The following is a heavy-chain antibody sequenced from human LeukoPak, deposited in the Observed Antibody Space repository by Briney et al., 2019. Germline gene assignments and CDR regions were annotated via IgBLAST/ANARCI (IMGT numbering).Heavy chain of an antibody. J-gene: IGHJ5*02. CDR1: GYTFTSYG. V-gene: IGHV1-18*01. CDR2: ISGYNGKT. CDR3: ARDAREVLFWFGEFFP. Sequence: ASVKVSFKASGYTFTSYGISWVRQAPGQGLEWMGWISGYNGKTKYAQNLQGRVTMTTDTSTSTAYMELRSLRSDDTAVYYCARDAREVLFWFGEFFPWGQGTLVTVSS. D-gene: IGHD3-10*01.